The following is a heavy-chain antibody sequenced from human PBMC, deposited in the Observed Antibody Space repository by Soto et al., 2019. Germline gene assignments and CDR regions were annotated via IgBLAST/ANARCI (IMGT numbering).Heavy chain of an antibody. CDR2: IYWDDDK. Sequence: SGPTLVNPTQTLTLTCTFSGFSLSTSGVGVGWIRQPPGKALEWLALIYWDDDKRYSPSLKSRLTITKDTSKNQVVLTMTNMDPVDTATYYCARFPPWYSSRDNNWFDPWGQGTLVTVSS. CDR1: GFSLSTSGVG. CDR3: ARFPPWYSSRDNNWFDP. D-gene: IGHD6-13*01. J-gene: IGHJ5*02. V-gene: IGHV2-5*02.